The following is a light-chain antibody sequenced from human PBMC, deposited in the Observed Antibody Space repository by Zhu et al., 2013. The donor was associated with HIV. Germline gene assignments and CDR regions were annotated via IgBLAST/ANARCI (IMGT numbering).Light chain of an antibody. V-gene: IGKV3-20*01. J-gene: IGKJ4*01. CDR3: QQYGSSPLT. CDR2: GAS. Sequence: DIVLTQSPGTLSLSPGERATLSCRASQSVRSNILSWYQQKPGQPPRLLIYGASSRASGIPDRFSGSGSGTDFTLSISRLESEDFAVYYCQQYGSSPLTFGGGTTVESK. CDR1: QSVRSNI.